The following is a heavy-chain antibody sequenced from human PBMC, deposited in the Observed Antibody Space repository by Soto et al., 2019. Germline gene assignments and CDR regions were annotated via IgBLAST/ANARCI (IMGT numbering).Heavy chain of an antibody. Sequence: GASVKVSCKASGGTFSSYAISWVRQAPGQGLEWMGWISTYDGNTNYAQNFQGRVSMARDTSTSTAYMELRSLRSDDTAVYYCARDRGRSCIGGICPFDYWGQGTLVTVSS. CDR3: ARDRGRSCIGGICPFDY. CDR2: ISTYDGNT. CDR1: GGTFSSYA. D-gene: IGHD2-15*01. J-gene: IGHJ4*02. V-gene: IGHV1-18*01.